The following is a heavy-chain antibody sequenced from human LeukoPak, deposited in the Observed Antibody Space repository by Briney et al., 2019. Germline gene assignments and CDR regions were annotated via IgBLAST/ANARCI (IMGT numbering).Heavy chain of an antibody. CDR3: TTDSAPVGATA. CDR2: IKSKTDGGTT. V-gene: IGHV3-15*01. Sequence: PGGSLRLSCAASGFTFRSHGMHWVRQAPGKGLEWVGRIKSKTDGGTTDYAAPVKGRFTISRDDSKNTLYLQMNSLKTEDTAVYYCTTDSAPVGATAWGQGTLVTVSS. CDR1: GFTFRSHG. D-gene: IGHD1-26*01. J-gene: IGHJ5*02.